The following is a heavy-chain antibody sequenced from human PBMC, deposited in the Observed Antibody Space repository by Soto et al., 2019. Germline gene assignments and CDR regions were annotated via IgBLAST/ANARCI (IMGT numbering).Heavy chain of an antibody. Sequence: PSETLSLTCAVSGGSISSSNWWSWVRQPPGKGLEWIGEIYQSGSAYYNPSLKSRVTISIDKSKNQFSLKLISVTAAYTAVYYCADMRGQWLPRDWGQGILVTVSS. CDR1: GGSISSSNW. CDR2: IYQSGSA. J-gene: IGHJ4*02. V-gene: IGHV4-4*02. CDR3: ADMRGQWLPRD. D-gene: IGHD6-19*01.